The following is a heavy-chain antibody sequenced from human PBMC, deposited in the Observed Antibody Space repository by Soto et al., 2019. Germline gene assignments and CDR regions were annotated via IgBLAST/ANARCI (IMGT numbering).Heavy chain of an antibody. Sequence: GGSLRLSCAASGFTFSSYAMSWVRQAPGKGLEWVSAISGSGGSTYYADSVKGRFTISRDNSKNTLYLQMNSLRAEDTAVYYCASQQASDDSSGYYYLGAFDIWGQGTMVTVSS. J-gene: IGHJ3*02. CDR2: ISGSGGST. V-gene: IGHV3-23*01. CDR3: ASQQASDDSSGYYYLGAFDI. CDR1: GFTFSSYA. D-gene: IGHD3-22*01.